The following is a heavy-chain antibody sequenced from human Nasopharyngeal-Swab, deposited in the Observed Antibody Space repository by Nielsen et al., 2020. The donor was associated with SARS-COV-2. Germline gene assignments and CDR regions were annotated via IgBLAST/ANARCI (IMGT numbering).Heavy chain of an antibody. CDR1: GFTFSSYA. CDR2: INHDGSQK. CDR3: ARESSAADY. D-gene: IGHD6-13*01. V-gene: IGHV3-7*01. Sequence: GESLKISCGASGFTFSSYAMHCVRQTPGKGLEWVANINHDGSQKYYVDSVKGRFTISRDNSKNSIYLQMDRLRVEDTAVYYCARESSAADYWGQGTLVTVSS. J-gene: IGHJ1*01.